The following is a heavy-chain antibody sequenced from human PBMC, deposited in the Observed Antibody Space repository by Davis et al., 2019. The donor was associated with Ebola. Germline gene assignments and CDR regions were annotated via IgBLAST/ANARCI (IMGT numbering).Heavy chain of an antibody. CDR2: IIPIFGTA. V-gene: IGHV1-69*13. J-gene: IGHJ6*02. D-gene: IGHD2-2*01. Sequence: SVKVSCKASGGTFSSYAISWVRQAPGQGLEWMGGIIPIFGTANYAQKFQGRVTITADESTSTAYMELSSLRSEDTAVYYCARQYCSSTSCYRNYYYYGMDVWGQGTTVTVSS. CDR1: GGTFSSYA. CDR3: ARQYCSSTSCYRNYYYYGMDV.